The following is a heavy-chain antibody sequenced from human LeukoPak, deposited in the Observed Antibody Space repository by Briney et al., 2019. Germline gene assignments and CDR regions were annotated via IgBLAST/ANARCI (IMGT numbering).Heavy chain of an antibody. CDR1: GFTFSTNW. J-gene: IGHJ4*02. CDR3: ARDPARLGSGHYPEN. V-gene: IGHV3-7*01. Sequence: GGSLRLSCAASGFTFSTNWMSWVRQAPGKGLEWVANIKPDGSDKYYVGSVEGRFTISRDNAKNSLYLQMNSLRADDTSIYYCARDPARLGSGHYPENWGPGTQVTVSS. D-gene: IGHD3-22*01. CDR2: IKPDGSDK.